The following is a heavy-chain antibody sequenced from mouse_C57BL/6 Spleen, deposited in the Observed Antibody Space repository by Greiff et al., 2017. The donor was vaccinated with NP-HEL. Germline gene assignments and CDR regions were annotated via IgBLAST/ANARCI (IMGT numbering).Heavy chain of an antibody. CDR2: IDPSDSYT. Sequence: VQLQQPGAELVMPGASVKLSCKASGYTFTSYWMHWVKQRPGQGLEWIGEIDPSDSYTNYNQKFKGKSTLTVDKSSSTAYMQLSSLTSEDSAVYYCARGIGGTGEDYWGQGTTLTVSS. V-gene: IGHV1-69*01. D-gene: IGHD2-14*01. J-gene: IGHJ2*01. CDR1: GYTFTSYW. CDR3: ARGIGGTGEDY.